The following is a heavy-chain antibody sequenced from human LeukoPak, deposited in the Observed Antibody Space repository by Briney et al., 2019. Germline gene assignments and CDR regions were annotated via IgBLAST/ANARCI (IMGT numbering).Heavy chain of an antibody. CDR2: ISGSGGST. D-gene: IGHD3-10*01. CDR3: AKVYYYGSGGAFDI. V-gene: IGHV3-23*01. Sequence: PGGSLRLSCAASGFTFSSYTMSWVRQAPGKGLEWVSAISGSGGSTYYADSVKGRFTISRDNSKNTLCLQMNSLRAEDTVVYYCAKVYYYGSGGAFDIWGQGTMVTVSS. CDR1: GFTFSSYT. J-gene: IGHJ3*02.